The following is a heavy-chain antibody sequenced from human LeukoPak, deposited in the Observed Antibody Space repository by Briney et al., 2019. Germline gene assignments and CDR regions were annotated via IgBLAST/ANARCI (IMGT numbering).Heavy chain of an antibody. Sequence: GGSLRLSCAASGFTFSSYAMSWVRQAPGKGLEWVSAISGSGGSTYCADSVKGRFTISRDNSKNTLYLQTNSLRAEDTAVYYCAKGNLPRLRLDYWGQGTLVTVSS. CDR2: ISGSGGST. J-gene: IGHJ4*02. V-gene: IGHV3-23*01. CDR1: GFTFSSYA. D-gene: IGHD1-14*01. CDR3: AKGNLPRLRLDY.